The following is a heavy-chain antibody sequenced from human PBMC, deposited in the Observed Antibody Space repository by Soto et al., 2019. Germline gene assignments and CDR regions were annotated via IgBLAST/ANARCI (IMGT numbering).Heavy chain of an antibody. V-gene: IGHV4-38-2*01. CDR2: KYHSGST. Sequence: KPSETLSLTCAVSGYSISSDYYWGWIRQPPGKGLEWIASKYHSGSTYYNPSLKSRVTISVDTSKNQLSLKLSSVTAADTAVYYCARGVLGATTYFDYWGQGTLVTVSS. J-gene: IGHJ4*02. CDR3: ARGVLGATTYFDY. D-gene: IGHD1-26*01. CDR1: GYSISSDYY.